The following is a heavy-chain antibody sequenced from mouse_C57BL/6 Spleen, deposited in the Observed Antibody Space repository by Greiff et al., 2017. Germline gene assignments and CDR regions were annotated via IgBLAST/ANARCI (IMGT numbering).Heavy chain of an antibody. CDR2: ILPGSGST. D-gene: IGHD1-1*01. J-gene: IGHJ3*01. CDR3: GGPHYYGSSSWFAY. V-gene: IGHV1-9*01. CDR1: GYTFTGYW. Sequence: VKLQESGAELMKPGASVKLSCKATGYTFTGYWIEWVKQRPGHGLEWIGEILPGSGSTNYTEKFKGKATFTADTSSNTAYMQLSSLTTEDSAIYYCGGPHYYGSSSWFAYWGQGTLVTVSA.